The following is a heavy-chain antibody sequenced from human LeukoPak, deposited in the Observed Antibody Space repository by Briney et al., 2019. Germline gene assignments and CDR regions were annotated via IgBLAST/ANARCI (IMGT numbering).Heavy chain of an antibody. V-gene: IGHV4-59*12. CDR2: IYYSGST. J-gene: IGHJ4*02. CDR1: GGSISNYY. Sequence: PSETLSLTCTVSGGSISNYYWSWIRQPPGKGLEWIGYIYYSGSTNYNPSLKSRVTISVDTSKNQFSLKLSSVTAADTAVYYCARDIDYWGQGTLVTVSS. CDR3: ARDIDY.